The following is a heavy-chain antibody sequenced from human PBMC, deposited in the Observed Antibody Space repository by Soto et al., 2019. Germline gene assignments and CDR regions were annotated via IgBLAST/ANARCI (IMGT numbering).Heavy chain of an antibody. J-gene: IGHJ5*02. D-gene: IGHD2-15*01. Sequence: QVQLVQSGSELKEPGASVQVSCKASGYTFTNYAMNWVRQAPGQGLEWMGWINTNTGNPTYAQGFTGRFVFSFDTSVSTAYLQIYSLKTEDTAVYYCARDHHCSGGRCYFSFDPWGQGTLVTVSS. V-gene: IGHV7-4-1*01. CDR3: ARDHHCSGGRCYFSFDP. CDR1: GYTFTNYA. CDR2: INTNTGNP.